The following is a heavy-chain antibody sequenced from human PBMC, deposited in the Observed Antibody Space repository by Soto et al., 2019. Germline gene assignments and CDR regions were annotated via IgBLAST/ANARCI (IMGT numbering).Heavy chain of an antibody. V-gene: IGHV4-31*03. Sequence: PSETLSLTCTVSGGSISSGGYYWSWIRQHPGKGLEWIGYIYYSGSTYYNPSLKSRVTISVDTSKNQFSLKLSSVTAADTAVYYCARAFGVVTFFDYWGQGTLVTVSS. D-gene: IGHD3-3*01. J-gene: IGHJ4*02. CDR1: GGSISSGGYY. CDR2: IYYSGST. CDR3: ARAFGVVTFFDY.